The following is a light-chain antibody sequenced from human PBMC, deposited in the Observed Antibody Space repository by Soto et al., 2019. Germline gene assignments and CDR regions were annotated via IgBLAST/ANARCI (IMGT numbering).Light chain of an antibody. CDR3: QQYGGSPLVP. CDR2: GAY. Sequence: EIVLTQSPGTLSLSPGERATLSCRASQSVSNNYLAWYQQKAGQAPRLLISGAYNRATGIPDRFSGTGSGTDLTLTITRLEPEDSASSYCQQYGGSPLVPFGGGTKVEI. CDR1: QSVSNNY. J-gene: IGKJ4*01. V-gene: IGKV3-20*01.